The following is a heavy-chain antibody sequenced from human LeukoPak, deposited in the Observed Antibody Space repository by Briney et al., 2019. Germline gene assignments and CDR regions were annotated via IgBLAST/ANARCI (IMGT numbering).Heavy chain of an antibody. V-gene: IGHV3-11*01. Sequence: PGGSLRLSCAASGFTFSDYYMSWIRQAPGKGLGWVSYISSSGSTIYYADSVKGRFTISRDNAKNSLYLQMNSLRAEDTALYYCAKGPSRYYYYGMDVWGQGTTVTVSS. J-gene: IGHJ6*02. CDR1: GFTFSDYY. CDR2: ISSSGSTI. CDR3: AKGPSRYYYYGMDV.